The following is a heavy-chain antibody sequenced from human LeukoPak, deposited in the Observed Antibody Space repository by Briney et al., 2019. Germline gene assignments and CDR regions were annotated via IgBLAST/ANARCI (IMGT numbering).Heavy chain of an antibody. V-gene: IGHV1-69*11. D-gene: IGHD6-13*01. CDR3: ATSSRTYSSTDY. J-gene: IGHJ4*02. CDR2: IIPILGSA. CDR1: GGTFTSYA. Sequence: SVKVSCKASGGTFTSYAISWVRQAPGQGLEWMGWIIPILGSANYAQSFQGRVTMTADESTSTAYMELSSLRSEDTAVYYCATSSRTYSSTDYWGQGTLVTVSS.